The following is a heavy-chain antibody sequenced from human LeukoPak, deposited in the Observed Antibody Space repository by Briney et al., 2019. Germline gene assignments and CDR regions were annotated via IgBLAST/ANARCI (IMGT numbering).Heavy chain of an antibody. CDR3: ARWDRGAAAGIWIDY. CDR1: GYSISSGYY. J-gene: IGHJ4*02. CDR2: IYHSGST. D-gene: IGHD6-13*01. Sequence: PSETLSLTCTVSGYSISSGYYWGWIRQPPGKGLEWIGSIYHSGSTYYNPSLKSRVTISVDTSKNQFSLKLSSVTAADTAVYYCARWDRGAAAGIWIDYWGQGTLVTVSS. V-gene: IGHV4-38-2*02.